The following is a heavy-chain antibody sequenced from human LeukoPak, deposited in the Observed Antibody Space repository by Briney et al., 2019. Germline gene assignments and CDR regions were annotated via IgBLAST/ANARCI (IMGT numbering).Heavy chain of an antibody. Sequence: GGSLRLSCAASGFTFSSYGMHWVRQAPGKGLEWVAVISFDGSNKYYADSVKGQFTISRDNSKNTLYLQMNSLRTEDTAVYYCARDGRPYSSGWTDFAYWGQGTLVTVSS. D-gene: IGHD6-19*01. CDR2: ISFDGSNK. CDR1: GFTFSSYG. J-gene: IGHJ4*02. CDR3: ARDGRPYSSGWTDFAY. V-gene: IGHV3-30*19.